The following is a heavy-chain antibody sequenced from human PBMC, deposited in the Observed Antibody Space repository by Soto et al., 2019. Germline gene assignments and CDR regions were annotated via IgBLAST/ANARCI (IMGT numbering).Heavy chain of an antibody. Sequence: EVQLLESGGGLVQPGGSLRLSFAASGFTFSSYAMSWVRQAPGKGLEWVSAISGSGGSTYYADSVKGRFTISRDNSKHTLYLQMNSLRAEDTAVDYCAKDVMLVVSTYWGQGTLVTVSS. V-gene: IGHV3-23*01. CDR2: ISGSGGST. CDR3: AKDVMLVVSTY. CDR1: GFTFSSYA. J-gene: IGHJ4*02. D-gene: IGHD3-22*01.